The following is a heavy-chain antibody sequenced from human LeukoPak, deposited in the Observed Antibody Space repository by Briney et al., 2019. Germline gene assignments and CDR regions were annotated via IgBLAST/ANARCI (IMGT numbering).Heavy chain of an antibody. Sequence: GGSLRLSCAASGFTFSSYWMSWVRQAPGKGLEWVANIKQDGSEKYYVDSVKGRFTISRDNAKNSLYLQMNSLRAEDTAVYYCARDGEMATITYWDDAFDIWGQGTMVTVSS. D-gene: IGHD5-24*01. J-gene: IGHJ3*02. CDR3: ARDGEMATITYWDDAFDI. CDR1: GFTFSSYW. V-gene: IGHV3-7*01. CDR2: IKQDGSEK.